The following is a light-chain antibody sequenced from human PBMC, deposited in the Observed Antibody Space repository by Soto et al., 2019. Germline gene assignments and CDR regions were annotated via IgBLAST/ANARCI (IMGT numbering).Light chain of an antibody. Sequence: EVVLTQFPNTLSLSPGERATLSCRASQSLNSNFLVWYQQKPGQAPRLLISSTSHRATGIPDRFSGSGSGTDFTLTISRLEPEDFAVYYCQQYDSSPITFGQGTRLEIK. J-gene: IGKJ5*01. CDR1: QSLNSNF. V-gene: IGKV3-20*01. CDR2: STS. CDR3: QQYDSSPIT.